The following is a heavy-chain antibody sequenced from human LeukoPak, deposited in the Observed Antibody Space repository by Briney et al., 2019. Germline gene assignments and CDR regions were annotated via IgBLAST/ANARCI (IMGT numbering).Heavy chain of an antibody. J-gene: IGHJ4*02. CDR1: GDSITSYY. D-gene: IGHD2-2*01. Sequence: KPSETLSLTCTVSGDSITSYYWSWIRQPPGKGLEWIGYIYYSGSTNYNPSLKSRVTISVDTSKNQFSLKLSSVTAADTAVYYCARLTHYCSSTSCYAYFDYWGQGTLVTVSS. V-gene: IGHV4-59*01. CDR3: ARLTHYCSSTSCYAYFDY. CDR2: IYYSGST.